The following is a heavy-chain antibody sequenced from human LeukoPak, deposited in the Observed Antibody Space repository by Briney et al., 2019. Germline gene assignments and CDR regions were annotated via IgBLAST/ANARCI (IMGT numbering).Heavy chain of an antibody. J-gene: IGHJ4*02. CDR1: GFTFSNCW. Sequence: GGSLRLSCAASGFTFSNCWMSRVRQPPGKGLEWVANIKYDGSEKYYVDSVKGRFTISRDNSKNTLYLQINSLRADDTAVYYCAKDQDPHSYGSGSYAPFDYWGQGTLVTVSS. D-gene: IGHD3-10*01. CDR3: AKDQDPHSYGSGSYAPFDY. V-gene: IGHV3-7*03. CDR2: IKYDGSEK.